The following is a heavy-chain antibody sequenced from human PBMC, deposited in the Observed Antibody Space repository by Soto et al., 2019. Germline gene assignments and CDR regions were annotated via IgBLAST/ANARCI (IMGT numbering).Heavy chain of an antibody. Sequence: PGGSLRLSCAASGFTFSSYAMHWVRQAPGKGLEWVAVISYDGSNKYYADSVKGRFTISRDNSKNTLYLQMNSLRAEDTAVYYCARDLWSCSGGSCYPSSPWFDPWGQGTLVTVSS. D-gene: IGHD2-15*01. V-gene: IGHV3-30-3*01. CDR1: GFTFSSYA. J-gene: IGHJ5*02. CDR3: ARDLWSCSGGSCYPSSPWFDP. CDR2: ISYDGSNK.